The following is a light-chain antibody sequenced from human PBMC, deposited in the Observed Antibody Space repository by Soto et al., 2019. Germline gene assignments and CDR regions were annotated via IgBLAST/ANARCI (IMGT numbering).Light chain of an antibody. CDR2: GAS. CDR3: QQYEKWPPSIN. J-gene: IGKJ5*01. CDR1: QTVSTN. Sequence: EIVLTQSPVTLSLSPWERATLSCRASQTVSTNYLAWYQHKPGQAPRLLIYGASTRATGISARFSGSGSGTEFTLTISRLQSEDFAVYYCQQYEKWPPSINCGQGTRREI. V-gene: IGKV3-15*01.